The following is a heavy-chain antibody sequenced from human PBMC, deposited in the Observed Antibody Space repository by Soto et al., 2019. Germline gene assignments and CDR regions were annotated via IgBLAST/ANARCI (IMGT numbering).Heavy chain of an antibody. V-gene: IGHV1-46*01. CDR2: INPSGGSK. Sequence: GASVKVSCKASGDTFTTYYIHWVRQAPGQGLEWMGIINPSGGSKDYAQKFQGRDTMTRDTSTSTVYMELSSLRSEDTAVFYCARPTYGFHNWGQRTLVTVSS. CDR3: ARPTYGFHN. CDR1: GDTFTTYY. J-gene: IGHJ4*02. D-gene: IGHD3-10*01.